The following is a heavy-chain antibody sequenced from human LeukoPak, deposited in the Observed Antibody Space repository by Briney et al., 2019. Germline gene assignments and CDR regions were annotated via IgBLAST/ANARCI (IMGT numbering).Heavy chain of an antibody. V-gene: IGHV3-53*01. CDR2: IYSGGST. CDR3: AKNGQPRGGPLDY. J-gene: IGHJ4*02. CDR1: GFTVSSNY. D-gene: IGHD2-2*01. Sequence: PGGSLRLSCAASGFTVSSNYMSWVRQAPGKGLEWVSVIYSGGSTYYADSVKGRFTISRDNSKNTLYLQMNSLRAEDTAVYYCAKNGQPRGGPLDYWGQGTLVTVSS.